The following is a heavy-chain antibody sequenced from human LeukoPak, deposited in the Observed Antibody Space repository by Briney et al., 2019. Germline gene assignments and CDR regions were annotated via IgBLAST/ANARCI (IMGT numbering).Heavy chain of an antibody. J-gene: IGHJ4*02. D-gene: IGHD2-21*02. CDR3: ARDRLGVTNGLDY. CDR2: IYSGGTT. Sequence: GGSLRLSCAASGFTVSSNYMSWVRQFPGRGLEWVSVIYSGGTTYYADSVKGRFTISRDNSKNTVYLQMSSLRAEDTAVYYCARDRLGVTNGLDYWGQGTLVTVSS. V-gene: IGHV3-66*01. CDR1: GFTVSSNY.